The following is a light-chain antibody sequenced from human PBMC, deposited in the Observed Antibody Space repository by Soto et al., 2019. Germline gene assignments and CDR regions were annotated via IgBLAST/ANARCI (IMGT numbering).Light chain of an antibody. CDR3: QSYDSRLTGSV. CDR1: NSNIGVGFD. V-gene: IGLV1-40*01. Sequence: QSVLTQPRSVSGAPGQTVTISCTGSNSNIGVGFDVHWYQQIPGTAPKLVIYGNNIRPSGVPDRFSGSRSGSSASLPITGLQADDETAYYCQSYDSRLTGSVFGTGTKLNVL. J-gene: IGLJ1*01. CDR2: GNN.